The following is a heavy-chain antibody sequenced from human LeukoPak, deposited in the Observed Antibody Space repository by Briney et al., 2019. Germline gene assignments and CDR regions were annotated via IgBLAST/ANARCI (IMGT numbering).Heavy chain of an antibody. V-gene: IGHV4-59*08. D-gene: IGHD2-2*01. Sequence: SETLSLTCAVSGGSISSYYWSWIRQPPGKGLEWIGYIYYSGSTNYNPSLKSRVTISVDTSKNQFSLKLSSVTAADTAVYYCARGGYHPNWFDPWGQGTLVTVSS. CDR3: ARGGYHPNWFDP. CDR2: IYYSGST. CDR1: GGSISSYY. J-gene: IGHJ5*02.